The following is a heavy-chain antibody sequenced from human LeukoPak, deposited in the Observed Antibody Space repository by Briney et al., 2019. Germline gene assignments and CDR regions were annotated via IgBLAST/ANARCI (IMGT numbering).Heavy chain of an antibody. V-gene: IGHV3-30*18. J-gene: IGHJ3*02. Sequence: GGSLRLSCAASGFTFSSYGMHWVRQAPGKGLEWVAVISYDGSNKYYADSVKGRFTISRDNSKNTLYLQMNSLRAEDTAVYYCAKDRTPIILRYFDWPLNDAFDIWGQGTMVTVSS. CDR1: GFTFSSYG. CDR2: ISYDGSNK. D-gene: IGHD3-9*01. CDR3: AKDRTPIILRYFDWPLNDAFDI.